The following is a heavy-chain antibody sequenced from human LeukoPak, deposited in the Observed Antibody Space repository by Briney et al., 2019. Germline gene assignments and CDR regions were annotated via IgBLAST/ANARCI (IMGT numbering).Heavy chain of an antibody. D-gene: IGHD2-15*01. CDR2: IIPIFGTA. J-gene: IGHJ4*02. Sequence: ASVKVSCKASGGTFSSYAISWVRQAPGQGLEWMGGIIPIFGTANYAQKFQGRVTITADESTSTAYMELSGLRSEDTAVYYCARDDGCCSGGSCYGVYWGQGTLVTVSS. CDR1: GGTFSSYA. V-gene: IGHV1-69*13. CDR3: ARDDGCCSGGSCYGVY.